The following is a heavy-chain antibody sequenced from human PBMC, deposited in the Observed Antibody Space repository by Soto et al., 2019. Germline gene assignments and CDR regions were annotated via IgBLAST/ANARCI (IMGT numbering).Heavy chain of an antibody. V-gene: IGHV5-51*01. Sequence: GESLKISCKGSGYNFTSYWIGWVRQMPGKGLEWMGIFYPGDSDTTYSPSFQGQVTISADKSISTAYLQWSSLKASDTAMYYCARHSRPEGIVVVPAAEEHYMDVWGKGTTVTVSS. CDR2: FYPGDSDT. CDR3: ARHSRPEGIVVVPAAEEHYMDV. CDR1: GYNFTSYW. J-gene: IGHJ6*03. D-gene: IGHD2-2*01.